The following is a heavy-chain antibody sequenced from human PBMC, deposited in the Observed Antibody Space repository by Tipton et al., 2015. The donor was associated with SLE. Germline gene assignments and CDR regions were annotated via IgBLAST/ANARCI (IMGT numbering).Heavy chain of an antibody. CDR2: ISRSSSYI. V-gene: IGHV3-21*03. CDR1: GFTFSSYS. CDR3: AREGNYYDSSGLFDY. Sequence: GSLRLSCAASGFTFSSYSMNWVRQAPGKGLEWVSSISRSSSYIYYADSVKGRFTISRDNAKNSLYLQMNSLRAEDTAVYYCAREGNYYDSSGLFDYWGQGTLVTVSS. D-gene: IGHD3-22*01. J-gene: IGHJ4*02.